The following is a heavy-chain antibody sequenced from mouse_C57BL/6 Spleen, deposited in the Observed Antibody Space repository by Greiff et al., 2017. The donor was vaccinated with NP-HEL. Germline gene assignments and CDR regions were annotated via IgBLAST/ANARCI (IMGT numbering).Heavy chain of an antibody. V-gene: IGHV5-16*01. CDR2: INYDGSST. D-gene: IGHD4-1*01. CDR1: GFTFSDYY. Sequence: EVHLVESEGGLVQPGSSMKLSCTASGFTFSDYYMAWVRQVPEKGLEWVANINYDGSSTYYLDSLKSRFIISRDNAKNILYLQMSSLKSEDTATYYCARPNWGYAMDYWGQGTSVTVSS. J-gene: IGHJ4*01. CDR3: ARPNWGYAMDY.